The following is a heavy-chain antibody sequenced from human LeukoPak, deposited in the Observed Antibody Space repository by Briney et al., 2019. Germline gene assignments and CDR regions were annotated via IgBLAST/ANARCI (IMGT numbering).Heavy chain of an antibody. V-gene: IGHV1-69*01. Sequence: ASVKLSCKASGGTFSCYAISWVRQAPAQGLEWRGGIIPIFSTANYAKKFQRRLTITANESTSTAYMELSSLRSEDTAVYYCGMFGNYYYYGMDVWGQGTTVTVSS. D-gene: IGHD3-10*02. CDR2: IIPIFSTA. CDR3: GMFGNYYYYGMDV. J-gene: IGHJ6*02. CDR1: GGTFSCYA.